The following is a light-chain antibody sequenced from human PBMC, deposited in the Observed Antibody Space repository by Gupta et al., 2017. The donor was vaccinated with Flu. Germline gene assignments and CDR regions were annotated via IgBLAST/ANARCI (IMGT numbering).Light chain of an antibody. CDR2: AAS. CDR1: QSISRY. V-gene: IGKV1-39*01. J-gene: IGKJ4*01. Sequence: PSSLSASVGDRVTITCRASQSISRYLNWYQQKPGKAPNLLICAASTLQSGVPSRFSGSGSGTDFTLTISSLQPEDFASYYCQQSNSSPLTFGGGTKVDIK. CDR3: QQSNSSPLT.